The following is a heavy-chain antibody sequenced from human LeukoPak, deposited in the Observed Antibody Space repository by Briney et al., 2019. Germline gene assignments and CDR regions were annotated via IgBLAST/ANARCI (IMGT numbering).Heavy chain of an antibody. Sequence: PGGSLRLSCAASGFTFTSHVMSWVRQAPGKGLEWVSVVSGSGDVAFYADSVKGRFTLSRDNSKNTLSPQMNSLRTEDTAIYYCARDLQFMDVWGKGTTVTVSS. CDR1: GFTFTSHV. D-gene: IGHD5-24*01. V-gene: IGHV3-23*01. CDR2: VSGSGDVA. J-gene: IGHJ6*03. CDR3: ARDLQFMDV.